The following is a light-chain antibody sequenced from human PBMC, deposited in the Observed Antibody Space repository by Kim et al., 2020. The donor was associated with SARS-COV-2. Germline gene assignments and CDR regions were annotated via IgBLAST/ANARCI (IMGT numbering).Light chain of an antibody. CDR2: GKN. CDR3: NSRDNSGDHVV. Sequence: SSELTQDPAVSVALGQTVRITCQGDSLRTYYATWYQQKPGQAPIVVMYGKNNRPSGIPDRFSGSSSGNTASLTVTGAQAVDEADYYCNSRDNSGDHVVFGGGTKVTVL. J-gene: IGLJ2*01. CDR1: SLRTYY. V-gene: IGLV3-19*01.